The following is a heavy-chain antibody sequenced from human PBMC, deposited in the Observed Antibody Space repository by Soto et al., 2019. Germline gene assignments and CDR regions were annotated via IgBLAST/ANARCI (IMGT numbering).Heavy chain of an antibody. V-gene: IGHV4-59*01. CDR2: IFYAGTT. CDR3: ARHDTIAKLQNGIGL. CDR1: GGSIIGFY. Sequence: SGTLSLTCTVSGGSIIGFYWSWMRQPPGKGLEWIGYIFYAGTTLYTPSLKSRVTISVDTSKNQFSLKLSSVTAADTAVYYCARHDTIAKLQNGIGLWGPGTMVTVYS. J-gene: IGHJ1*01. D-gene: IGHD2-8*01.